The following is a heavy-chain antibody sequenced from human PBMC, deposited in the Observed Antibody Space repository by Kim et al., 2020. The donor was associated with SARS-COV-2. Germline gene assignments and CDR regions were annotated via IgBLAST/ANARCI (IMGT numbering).Heavy chain of an antibody. V-gene: IGHV4-39*01. CDR2: IYYSGST. D-gene: IGHD3-16*02. CDR3: ARHRNDYVWGSYRSDHFDY. Sequence: SETLSLTCTVSGGSISSSSYYWGWIRQPPGKGLEWIGSIYYSGSTYYNPSLKSRVTISVDTSKNQFSLKLSSVTAADTAVYYCARHRNDYVWGSYRSDHFDYWGQGTLVTVSS. CDR1: GGSISSSSYY. J-gene: IGHJ4*02.